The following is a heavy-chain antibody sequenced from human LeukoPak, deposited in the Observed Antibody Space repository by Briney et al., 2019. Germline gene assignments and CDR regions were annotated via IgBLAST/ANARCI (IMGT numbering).Heavy chain of an antibody. D-gene: IGHD2-8*01. V-gene: IGHV3-74*01. J-gene: IGHJ5*02. Sequence: GGSLRLSCAASGFTFSNFWMHWVRQAPGKGLVWVALIYGDGSFTRYADSVKGRFTISRDNAKNTVYLQMNSLRVEDTAVYYGARFLETNGYLSWGRGGLVTVSS. CDR1: GFTFSNFW. CDR2: IYGDGSFT. CDR3: ARFLETNGYLS.